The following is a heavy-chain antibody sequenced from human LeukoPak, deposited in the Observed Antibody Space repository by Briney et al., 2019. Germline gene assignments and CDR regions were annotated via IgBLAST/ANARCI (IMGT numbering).Heavy chain of an antibody. D-gene: IGHD3/OR15-3a*01. CDR1: GGSISSNDW. Sequence: SETLSLTCAVSGGSISSNDWWSWVRQPPGRGLEWIGEIYRGGTTNHNPSLKSRVTISIDKSKNQFSLKVNSVTAADTAVYYCARVLRTGHRSRFDYWGQGTLVTVSS. CDR3: ARVLRTGHRSRFDY. J-gene: IGHJ4*02. V-gene: IGHV4-4*02. CDR2: IYRGGTT.